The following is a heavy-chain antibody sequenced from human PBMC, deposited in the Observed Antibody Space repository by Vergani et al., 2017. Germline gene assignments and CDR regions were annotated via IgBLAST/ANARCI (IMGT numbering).Heavy chain of an antibody. Sequence: QVQLVQSGAEVKKPGSSVKVPCKASGGTFSSYAISWVRQAPGQGLEWMGGIIPIFGTANYAQKFQGRVTITADKSTSTAYMELSSLRSEDTAVYYCARGSSDYYDSSGYYGYWGQGTLVTVSS. CDR1: GGTFSSYA. D-gene: IGHD3-22*01. J-gene: IGHJ4*02. CDR3: ARGSSDYYDSSGYYGY. CDR2: IIPIFGTA. V-gene: IGHV1-69*06.